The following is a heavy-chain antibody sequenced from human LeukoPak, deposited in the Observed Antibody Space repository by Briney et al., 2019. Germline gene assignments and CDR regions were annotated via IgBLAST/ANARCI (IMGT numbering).Heavy chain of an antibody. D-gene: IGHD2-8*01. J-gene: IGHJ4*02. Sequence: GGSLRLSCTASGFTFGDYAMSWVRQAPGKGLEWVGRIKSKTDGGTTDYAAPVKGRFTISRDDSKNTLYLQMNSLKTEDTAVYYCTTDRMGLHYWGQGTLVTVSS. V-gene: IGHV3-15*01. CDR2: IKSKTDGGTT. CDR1: GFTFGDYA. CDR3: TTDRMGLHY.